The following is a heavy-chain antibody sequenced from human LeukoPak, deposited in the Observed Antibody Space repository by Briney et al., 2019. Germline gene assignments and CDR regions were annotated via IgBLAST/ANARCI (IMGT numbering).Heavy chain of an antibody. CDR1: GGSISSYY. J-gene: IGHJ4*02. Sequence: SETPSLTCTVSGGSISSYYWSWIRQPPGKGLEWIGYIYNSGSTNYNPSLKSRVTISVDTSKNQFSLKLSSVTAADTAVYYCARVVGYSYGWVDYWGQGTLVTVSS. D-gene: IGHD5-18*01. V-gene: IGHV4-59*01. CDR3: ARVVGYSYGWVDY. CDR2: IYNSGST.